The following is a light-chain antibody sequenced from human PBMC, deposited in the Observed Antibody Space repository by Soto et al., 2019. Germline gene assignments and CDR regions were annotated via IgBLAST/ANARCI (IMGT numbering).Light chain of an antibody. V-gene: IGLV8-61*01. J-gene: IGLJ2*01. CDR1: SGSVSTNYY. CDR2: RTN. CDR3: VLYMGSVPV. Sequence: QTVLTQEPSFSVSPGGTVTLTCGLSSGSVSTNYYPSWYQQTPGQAPRTLIYRTNTRSSGVPDRFSGSILGNKAALTITGAQADDESDYYCVLYMGSVPVFGGGTQLTVL.